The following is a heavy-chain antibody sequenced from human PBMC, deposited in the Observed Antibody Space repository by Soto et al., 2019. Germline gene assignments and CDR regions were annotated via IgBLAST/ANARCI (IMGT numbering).Heavy chain of an antibody. D-gene: IGHD5-18*01. Sequence: SVKVSCKASGFTFTSPAVQWVRQARGQRLEWIGWIVVGSGNTNYAQKFQERVTITRDMSTSTAYMELSSLRSEDTAVYYCAAGISGYSYGVAYWGQGTLVTVSS. V-gene: IGHV1-58*01. CDR2: IVVGSGNT. CDR1: GFTFTSPA. CDR3: AAGISGYSYGVAY. J-gene: IGHJ4*02.